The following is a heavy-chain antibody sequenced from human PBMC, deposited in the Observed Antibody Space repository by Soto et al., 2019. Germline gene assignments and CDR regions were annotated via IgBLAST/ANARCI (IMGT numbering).Heavy chain of an antibody. V-gene: IGHV5-51*01. CDR2: IYPGDSNT. D-gene: IGHD3-16*01. Sequence: PGESLKISCKGSGYNFTTYWIGWVRQMPGKGLEWMGIIYPGDSNTRYSPSFQGQVTISADKSISIAYLQWNSLKASDTAMYYCARRSRSPMANMTVWGQGTTVTVS. J-gene: IGHJ6*02. CDR3: ARRSRSPMANMTV. CDR1: GYNFTTYW.